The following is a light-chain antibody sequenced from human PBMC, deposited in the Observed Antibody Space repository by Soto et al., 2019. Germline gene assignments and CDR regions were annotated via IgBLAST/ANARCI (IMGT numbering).Light chain of an antibody. CDR2: AAS. CDR1: QSVSNC. Sequence: EIVLTQSPATLSFYPGERVTLSCRASQSVSNCLAWYQQKPGQAPRLLVSAASNRATGIPARFSGSGSGTDFTLTISSLEPEDFGVFYCQQRFDWPKITFGQGTRLEIK. J-gene: IGKJ5*01. V-gene: IGKV3-11*01. CDR3: QQRFDWPKIT.